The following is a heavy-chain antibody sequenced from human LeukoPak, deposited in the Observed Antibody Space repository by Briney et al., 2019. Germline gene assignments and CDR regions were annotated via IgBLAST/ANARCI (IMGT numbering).Heavy chain of an antibody. CDR3: ARRRYYYDSSGPFDY. D-gene: IGHD3-22*01. CDR1: GGTFSSYA. V-gene: IGHV1-69*13. CDR2: IIPIFGTA. J-gene: IGHJ4*02. Sequence: LVKVSCKASGGTFSSYAISWVRQAPGQGLEWMGGIIPIFGTANYAQKFQGRVTITADESTSTAYMELSSLRSEDTAVYYCARRRYYYDSSGPFDYWGQGTLVTVSS.